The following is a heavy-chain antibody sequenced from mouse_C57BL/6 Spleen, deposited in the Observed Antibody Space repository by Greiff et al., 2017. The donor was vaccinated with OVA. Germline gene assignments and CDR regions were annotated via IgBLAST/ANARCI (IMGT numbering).Heavy chain of an antibody. CDR3: ARKQDYDYDEFAY. D-gene: IGHD2-4*01. CDR1: GYTFTDYY. CDR2: INPNNGGT. V-gene: IGHV1-26*01. J-gene: IGHJ3*01. Sequence: EVQLQQSGPELVKPGASVKISCKASGYTFTDYYMNWVKQSHGKSLEWIGDINPNNGGTSYNQKFKGKATLTVDKSSSTAYMELRSLTSEDSAVYYCARKQDYDYDEFAYWGQGTLVTVSA.